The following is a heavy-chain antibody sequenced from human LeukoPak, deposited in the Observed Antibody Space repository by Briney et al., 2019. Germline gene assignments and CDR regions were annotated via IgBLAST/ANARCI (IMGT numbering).Heavy chain of an antibody. CDR3: ARGYNSGYEY. CDR2: IKPNNGDT. CDR1: GYTFTAFH. Sequence: ASVKVSCKASGYTFTAFHLHWVRQALGQGLEWMGRIKPNNGDTSYAQKFQGRVTMTRDTSLSTIYMELNSLRSDDTAVYYFARGYNSGYEYWGQGTLVTVSS. V-gene: IGHV1-2*06. J-gene: IGHJ4*02. D-gene: IGHD1-14*01.